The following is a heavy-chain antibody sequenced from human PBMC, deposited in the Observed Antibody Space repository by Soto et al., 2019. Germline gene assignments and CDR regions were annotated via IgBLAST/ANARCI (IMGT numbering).Heavy chain of an antibody. CDR1: GGSISSSSYY. D-gene: IGHD3-10*01. Sequence: QLQLQESGPGLVKPSETLSLTCTVSGGSISSSSYYWGWIRQPPGKGLEWIGSIYYSGSTYYNPSLKSRVSISVDTSKNQFSLKLSSVTAADTAVYYCARGLSRWTTDHYGSGSYNDYWGQGTLVTVSS. CDR2: IYYSGST. J-gene: IGHJ4*02. V-gene: IGHV4-39*01. CDR3: ARGLSRWTTDHYGSGSYNDY.